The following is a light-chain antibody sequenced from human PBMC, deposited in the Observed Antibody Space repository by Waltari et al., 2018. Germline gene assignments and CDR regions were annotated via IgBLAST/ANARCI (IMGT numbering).Light chain of an antibody. J-gene: IGKJ1*01. CDR1: QSVSSN. CDR3: QKYNNWPRT. V-gene: IGKV3-15*01. CDR2: GSS. Sequence: EIVMTQSPATLSVSPGERATLSCRSSQSVSSNLAWYHHKPGQAPRHLIYGSSTGATGIPARFSGSGSGTEFTLTISSLQSEDFAVYYCQKYNNWPRTFGQGTKVEIK.